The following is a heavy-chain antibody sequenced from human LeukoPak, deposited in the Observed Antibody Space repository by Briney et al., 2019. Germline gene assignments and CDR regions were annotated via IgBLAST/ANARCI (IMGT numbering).Heavy chain of an antibody. CDR3: ARTPIEWELRYFDY. Sequence: ASVKVSCKASGYTFTSYGISWARQAPGQGLEWMGWISAYNGNTNYAQKLQGRVTMTTDTSSSTAYMELRSLRSDDTAVYYCARTPIEWELRYFDYWGQGTLVTVSS. V-gene: IGHV1-18*01. CDR1: GYTFTSYG. D-gene: IGHD1-26*01. CDR2: ISAYNGNT. J-gene: IGHJ4*02.